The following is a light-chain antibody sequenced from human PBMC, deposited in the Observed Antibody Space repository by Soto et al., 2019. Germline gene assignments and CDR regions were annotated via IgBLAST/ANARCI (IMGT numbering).Light chain of an antibody. V-gene: IGKV3-11*01. CDR2: DAS. J-gene: IGKJ2*01. CDR3: QQRSNWPPYT. CDR1: QSVSSY. Sequence: EIVLTQSPATLSLSPGERATLSCRASQSVSSYLAWYQQKPGQAPRLLIYDASNMATGIPARFSGSGSGTDFTLTLSSLEPEDFAVYYCQQRSNWPPYTFGQGTKLEI.